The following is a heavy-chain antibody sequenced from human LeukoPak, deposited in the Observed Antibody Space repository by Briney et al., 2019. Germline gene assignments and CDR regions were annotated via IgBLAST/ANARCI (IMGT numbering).Heavy chain of an antibody. CDR2: IYYSGST. CDR3: ARDYYDSSGYPGLDY. V-gene: IGHV4-59*01. J-gene: IGHJ4*02. CDR1: GGSISSYY. D-gene: IGHD3-22*01. Sequence: SETLSLTCTVSGGSISSYYWSWIRQPPGKGLEWIGYIYYSGSTNYNPSLKSRVTISVDTSKNHFSLKLSSVTAADTAVYYCARDYYDSSGYPGLDYWGQGTLVTVSS.